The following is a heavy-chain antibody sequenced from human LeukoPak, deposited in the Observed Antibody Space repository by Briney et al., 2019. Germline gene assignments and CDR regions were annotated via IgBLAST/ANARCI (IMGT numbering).Heavy chain of an antibody. CDR1: GGSFSGYY. CDR2: INHSGST. V-gene: IGHV4-34*01. J-gene: IGHJ3*02. Sequence: PSETLSLTCAVYGGSFSGYYWSWIRQPPGKGLEWIGEINHSGSTNYNPSLKSRVTISVDTSKNQFSLKLSSVTAADTAVYYCARRRIAARSMHAFDIWGQGTMVTVSS. CDR3: ARRRIAARSMHAFDI. D-gene: IGHD6-13*01.